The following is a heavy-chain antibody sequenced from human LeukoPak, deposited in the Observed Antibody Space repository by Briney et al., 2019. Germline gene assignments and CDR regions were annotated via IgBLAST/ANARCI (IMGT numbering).Heavy chain of an antibody. Sequence: SETLSLTCTVSGYSISSGYYWGWIRQPPGKGLEWIGSIYHSGSTYYNPSLKSRVTISVDTSKNQFSLKLSSVTAADTAVYYCARDNDSSSWYSDYWGQGTLGTVSS. J-gene: IGHJ4*02. CDR1: GYSISSGYY. D-gene: IGHD6-13*01. V-gene: IGHV4-38-2*02. CDR3: ARDNDSSSWYSDY. CDR2: IYHSGST.